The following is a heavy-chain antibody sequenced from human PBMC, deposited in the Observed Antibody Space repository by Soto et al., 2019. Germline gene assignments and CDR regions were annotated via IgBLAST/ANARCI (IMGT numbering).Heavy chain of an antibody. D-gene: IGHD3-10*01. Sequence: PGGSLRLSCAASGFTFSSYAMHWVRQAPGKGLEWVAVISYDGSNKYYADSVKGRFTISRDNSKNTLYLQMNSLRAEDTAVYYCARDSQSGYYGSGSYLDYWGQGTRVTVSS. J-gene: IGHJ4*02. CDR3: ARDSQSGYYGSGSYLDY. V-gene: IGHV3-30-3*01. CDR1: GFTFSSYA. CDR2: ISYDGSNK.